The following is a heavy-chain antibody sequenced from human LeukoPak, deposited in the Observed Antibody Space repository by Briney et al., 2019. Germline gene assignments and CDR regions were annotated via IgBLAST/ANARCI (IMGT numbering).Heavy chain of an antibody. V-gene: IGHV3-30-3*01. CDR1: GFTFSSYA. D-gene: IGHD2-2*01. CDR2: ISYDGSNK. Sequence: GGSLRLSCAASGFTFSSYAMHWVRQAPGKGLEWVAVISYDGSNKYYADSVKGRFTISRDNAKNSLYLQMNSLRAEDTAVYYCARDRCSSTSCSHPFDYWGQGTLVTVSS. CDR3: ARDRCSSTSCSHPFDY. J-gene: IGHJ4*02.